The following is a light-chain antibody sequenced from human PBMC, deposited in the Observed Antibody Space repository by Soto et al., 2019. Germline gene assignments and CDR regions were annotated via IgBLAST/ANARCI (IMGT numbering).Light chain of an antibody. CDR1: QTVPKSY. J-gene: IGKJ5*01. Sequence: IVLTQSPGTLSLSPGERATLSCRASQTVPKSYLAWYQQRPGQAPRLLIYEAPNRATGIPDRFSGSESGTDFTLTISHLEPEDFAVYYCHQYAWSPLTFGQGTRLEIK. CDR2: EAP. V-gene: IGKV3-20*01. CDR3: HQYAWSPLT.